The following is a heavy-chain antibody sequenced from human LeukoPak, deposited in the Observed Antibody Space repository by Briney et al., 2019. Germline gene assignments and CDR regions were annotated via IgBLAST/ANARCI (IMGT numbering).Heavy chain of an antibody. CDR2: ISYDGSNK. V-gene: IGHV3-30*18. CDR3: AKRLAMTGTYHFDY. J-gene: IGHJ4*02. Sequence: GGSLRLSCAASGFTFSSYGMHWVRQAPGKGLEWVAVISYDGSNKYYADSVKGRFTISRDNSKNTLYLQMNSLRAEDTAVYYCAKRLAMTGTYHFDYWGQGTLVTVSS. D-gene: IGHD6-19*01. CDR1: GFTFSSYG.